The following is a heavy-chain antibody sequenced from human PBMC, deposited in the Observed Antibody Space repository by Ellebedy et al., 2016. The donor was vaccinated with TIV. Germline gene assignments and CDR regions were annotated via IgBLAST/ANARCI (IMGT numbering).Heavy chain of an antibody. J-gene: IGHJ3*01. D-gene: IGHD1-26*01. CDR1: GFTFSNAW. V-gene: IGHV3-15*01. CDR3: TTDGIAGVDDAFDV. CDR2: IKRKTGGGTT. Sequence: PGGSLRLSCAASGFTFSNAWMSWVRQAPGKGLEWVGRIKRKTGGGTTDYAAPVKGRFTISRDDPKNTLYLQMNSLKIEDTAVYFCTTDGIAGVDDAFDVWGQGTMLTVSS.